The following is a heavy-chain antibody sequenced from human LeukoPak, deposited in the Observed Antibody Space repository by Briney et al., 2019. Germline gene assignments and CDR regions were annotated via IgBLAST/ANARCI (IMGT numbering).Heavy chain of an antibody. CDR3: ARSAVLRYFDWLPTGHWFDP. V-gene: IGHV1-18*01. D-gene: IGHD3-9*01. Sequence: GASVKVSCKASGYTFTSYGISWVRQAPGQGFEWMGWISAYNGNTNYAQRLQGRVTMTTDTSTSTAYMELRSLRSDDTAVYYCARSAVLRYFDWLPTGHWFDPWGQGTLVTVSS. CDR2: ISAYNGNT. CDR1: GYTFTSYG. J-gene: IGHJ5*02.